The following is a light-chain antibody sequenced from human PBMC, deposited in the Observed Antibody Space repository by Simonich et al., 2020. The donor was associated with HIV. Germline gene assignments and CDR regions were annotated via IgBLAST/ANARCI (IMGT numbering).Light chain of an antibody. Sequence: IVMTQSPATLSVSPGERATLSCRAIQSVSSNLAGYQQKPGQAPRLLIFDASTRATGVPAKFSGSGSGTEFTLTISSIQSEDFAVYYCQQYNNRPLTFGGGTKVEIK. CDR1: QSVSSN. CDR3: QQYNNRPLT. J-gene: IGKJ4*01. CDR2: DAS. V-gene: IGKV3-15*01.